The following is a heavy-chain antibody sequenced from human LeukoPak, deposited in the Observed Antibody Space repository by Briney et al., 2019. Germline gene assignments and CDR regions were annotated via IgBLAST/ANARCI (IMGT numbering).Heavy chain of an antibody. V-gene: IGHV1-8*01. D-gene: IGHD6-19*01. CDR2: MNPNSGNT. Sequence: ASVKVSCKASGYTFTSYDINWVRQATGQGLEWMGWMNPNSGNTGYAQKFQGRVTMTRNTSISTAYMELSSLRSEDTAVYYCARVLDSSGWYPFDYWGQGTLVTASS. J-gene: IGHJ4*02. CDR3: ARVLDSSGWYPFDY. CDR1: GYTFTSYD.